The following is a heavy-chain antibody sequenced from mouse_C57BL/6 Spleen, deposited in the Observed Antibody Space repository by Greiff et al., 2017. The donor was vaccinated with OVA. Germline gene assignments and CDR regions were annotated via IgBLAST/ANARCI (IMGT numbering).Heavy chain of an antibody. D-gene: IGHD1-1*01. J-gene: IGHJ3*01. V-gene: IGHV1-54*01. CDR3: ARRDYGSP. CDR1: GYAFTNYL. CDR2: INPGSGGT. Sequence: VKLQESGAELVRPGTSVKVSCKASGYAFTNYLIEWVKQRPGQGLEWIGVINPGSGGTNYNEKFKGKATLTADKSSSTAYMQLSSLTSEDSAVYFCARRDYGSPWGQGTLVTVSA.